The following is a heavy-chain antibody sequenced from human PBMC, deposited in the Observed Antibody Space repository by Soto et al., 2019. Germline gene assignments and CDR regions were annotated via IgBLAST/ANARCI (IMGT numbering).Heavy chain of an antibody. CDR1: GFTFSDYS. J-gene: IGHJ4*02. V-gene: IGHV3-11*01. CDR2: IDSRGRTL. D-gene: IGHD6-6*01. CDR3: AKDRLAARRGYFDY. Sequence: GGSLRLSCVASGFTFSDYSMSWIRQAPGKGLEWLAFIDSRGRTLSYADSVRGRFTISRDNAENSVYLQMNSLRAEDTALYYCAKDRLAARRGYFDYWGQGTLVTSPQ.